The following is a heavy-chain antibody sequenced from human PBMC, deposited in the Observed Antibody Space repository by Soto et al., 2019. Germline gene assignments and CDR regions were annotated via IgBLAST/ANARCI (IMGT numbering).Heavy chain of an antibody. D-gene: IGHD6-19*01. CDR3: ARDYTSGWYGGMDV. J-gene: IGHJ6*02. V-gene: IGHV3-30-3*01. CDR2: ISYDGNNK. CDR1: GFTFSTYA. Sequence: GGSLRLSCAASGFTFSTYALHWVRQAPGKGLEWVAVISYDGNNKYYADSVKGRFTISRDNSKNTLYLQMNSLRAEDTAVFYCARDYTSGWYGGMDVWGQGTTVTVSS.